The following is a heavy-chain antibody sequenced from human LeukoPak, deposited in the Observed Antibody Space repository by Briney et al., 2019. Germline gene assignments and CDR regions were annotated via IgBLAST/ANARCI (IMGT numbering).Heavy chain of an antibody. Sequence: SETLSLTCTVSGGSISSYYWSWIRQPPGKGLEWIGYIYYSGSTNYNPSLKSRVTISVDTSKNQFSLKLSSVTAADTAVYYCAGSFRFYYYDSSGYSGYWGQGTLVTVSS. CDR3: AGSFRFYYYDSSGYSGY. V-gene: IGHV4-59*01. D-gene: IGHD3-22*01. J-gene: IGHJ4*02. CDR2: IYYSGST. CDR1: GGSISSYY.